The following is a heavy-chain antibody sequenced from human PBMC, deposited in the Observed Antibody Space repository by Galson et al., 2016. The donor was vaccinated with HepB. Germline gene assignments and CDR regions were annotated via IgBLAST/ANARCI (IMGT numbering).Heavy chain of an antibody. Sequence: SLRLSCAASGFTFNSAWMSWVRQAPGKGLEWVGRIKSETDGGTTDYTAPVEGRFTISRDDSRNTLFLQVRSLKIEDTAVYYCATVSGGGYRPRGNYYYYMDVWGKGTTVIVSS. CDR3: ATVSGGGYRPRGNYYYYMDV. J-gene: IGHJ6*03. V-gene: IGHV3-15*01. D-gene: IGHD1-26*01. CDR1: GFTFNSAW. CDR2: IKSETDGGTT.